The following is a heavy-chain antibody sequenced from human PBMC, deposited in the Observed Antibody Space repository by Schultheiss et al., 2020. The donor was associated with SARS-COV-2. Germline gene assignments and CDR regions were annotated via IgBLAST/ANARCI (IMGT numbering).Heavy chain of an antibody. J-gene: IGHJ5*02. CDR1: GYSFTSYW. D-gene: IGHD3-16*02. V-gene: IGHV5-51*01. Sequence: GESLKISCKGSGYSFTSYWIGWVRQMPGKGLEWMGIIYPGDSDTRYSPSFQGQVTISADKSISTAYLQWSSLKASDTAMYYCARSAYYDYVWGSYRLNWFDPWGQGTLVTVSS. CDR3: ARSAYYDYVWGSYRLNWFDP. CDR2: IYPGDSDT.